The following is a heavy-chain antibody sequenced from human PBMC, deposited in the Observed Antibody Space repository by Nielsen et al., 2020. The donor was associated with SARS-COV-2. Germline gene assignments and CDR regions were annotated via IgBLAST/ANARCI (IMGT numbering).Heavy chain of an antibody. CDR3: ARDGLRFLEWLSSYYYYYMDV. V-gene: IGHV1-18*04. D-gene: IGHD3-3*01. CDR2: ISAYNGNT. CDR1: GYTFTSYG. J-gene: IGHJ6*03. Sequence: ASVKVSCKASGYTFTSYGISWVRQAPGQGLEWMGWISAYNGNTNYAQKLQGRVTMTRDTSTSTVYMELSSLRSEDTAVYYCARDGLRFLEWLSSYYYYYMDVWGKGTTVTVSS.